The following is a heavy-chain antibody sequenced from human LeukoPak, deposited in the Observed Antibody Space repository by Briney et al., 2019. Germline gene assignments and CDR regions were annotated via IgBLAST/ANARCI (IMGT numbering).Heavy chain of an antibody. Sequence: GGSLRLSCAASGFTFSSYAMSWVRQAPGKGLEWVANIKKDGSEKYYVDSVEGRFTISRDNAKNSLYLQMSSLRAEDTAVYYCASILWLYYYGRGGAFDIWGQGTMVTVSS. CDR1: GFTFSSYA. D-gene: IGHD3-10*02. CDR3: ASILWLYYYGRGGAFDI. V-gene: IGHV3-7*01. J-gene: IGHJ3*02. CDR2: IKKDGSEK.